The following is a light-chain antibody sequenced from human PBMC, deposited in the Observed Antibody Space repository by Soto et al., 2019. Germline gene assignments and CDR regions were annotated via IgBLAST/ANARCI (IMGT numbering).Light chain of an antibody. Sequence: QAVVTQPASVSGSPGQSVTISCTGTSRDIGAYDYVSWYQQHPGKAPKLIIYDVSNRPSGVSNRFSGSKSGNTASLIISGLQAEDESDYYCSSYTSSITYVFGTGTKLTVL. V-gene: IGLV2-14*01. J-gene: IGLJ1*01. CDR3: SSYTSSITYV. CDR2: DVS. CDR1: SRDIGAYDY.